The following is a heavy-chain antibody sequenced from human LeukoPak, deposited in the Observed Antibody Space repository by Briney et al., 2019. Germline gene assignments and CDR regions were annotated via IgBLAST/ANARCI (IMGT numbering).Heavy chain of an antibody. D-gene: IGHD5-12*01. CDR2: INAGNGNT. V-gene: IGHV1-3*01. CDR3: ARDLVAHVYSGYFNPSDAFDI. J-gene: IGHJ3*02. CDR1: RYTFTSYA. Sequence: ASVKDSCMASRYTFTSYAMHWVRQAPGQRPEWMGWINAGNGNTKYSQKFQGRVTITRDTSASTACMELSSLRSEDTAVYYCARDLVAHVYSGYFNPSDAFDIWGQGAMVTVSS.